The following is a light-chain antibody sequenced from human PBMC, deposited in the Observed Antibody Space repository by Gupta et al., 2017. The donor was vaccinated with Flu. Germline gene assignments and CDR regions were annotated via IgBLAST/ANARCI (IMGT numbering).Light chain of an antibody. J-gene: IGLJ1*01. CDR2: GNS. V-gene: IGLV1-44*01. CDR1: ISNIGSNA. Sequence: GQRVAISCSGSISNIGSNAVNWYQQLPGTAPKLLIYGNSQRPSGVPDRFSGSKSGTSASLAISGLQSEDEADYYCAAWDDSLSGHYVFGTGTKVTVL. CDR3: AAWDDSLSGHYV.